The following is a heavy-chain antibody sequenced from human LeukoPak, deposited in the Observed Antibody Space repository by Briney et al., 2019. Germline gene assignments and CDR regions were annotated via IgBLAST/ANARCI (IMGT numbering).Heavy chain of an antibody. Sequence: GGSLRLSCAASGFIFSNYWMTWVRQAPGKGLEWVANIKQDGSEKYYVDSVKGRFTISRDNAKNSLYLQMNSLRAEDTAVYYCGRGPYYYGSGSYPYYFDYWGQGTLVTVSS. CDR1: GFIFSNYW. V-gene: IGHV3-7*01. J-gene: IGHJ4*02. CDR3: GRGPYYYGSGSYPYYFDY. CDR2: IKQDGSEK. D-gene: IGHD3-10*01.